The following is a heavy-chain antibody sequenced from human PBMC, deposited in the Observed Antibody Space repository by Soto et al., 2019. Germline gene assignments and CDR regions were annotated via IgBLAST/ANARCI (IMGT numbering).Heavy chain of an antibody. CDR2: FDPEDGET. CDR1: GYTLTELS. J-gene: IGHJ5*02. CDR3: ATETYCGGDCYRNNWFDP. Sequence: ASVKVSCKVSGYTLTELSMHWVRQAPGKGLEWMGGFDPEDGETIYAQKFQGRVTMTEDTSTDTAYMELSSLRSEDTAVYYCATETYCGGDCYRNNWFDPWGQGTLVTVSS. V-gene: IGHV1-24*01. D-gene: IGHD2-21*02.